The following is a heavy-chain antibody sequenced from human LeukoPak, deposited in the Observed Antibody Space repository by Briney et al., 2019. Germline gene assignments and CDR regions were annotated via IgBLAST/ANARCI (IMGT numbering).Heavy chain of an antibody. CDR2: IVVGSGNT. CDR3: ATDDVTTGTKTALGY. D-gene: IGHD1-1*01. V-gene: IGHV1-58*01. CDR1: GFTFTSSA. J-gene: IGHJ4*02. Sequence: SVKVSCKSSGFTFTSSAVQWVRQARGQGLEWIGWIVVGSGNTNYAQKFQERVTINRDMSTSTAYMELSSLRSEDTAVYYCATDDVTTGTKTALGYWGQGTLVTVSS.